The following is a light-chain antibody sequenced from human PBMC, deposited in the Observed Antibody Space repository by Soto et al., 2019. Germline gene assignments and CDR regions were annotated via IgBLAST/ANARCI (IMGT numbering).Light chain of an antibody. J-gene: IGLJ1*01. V-gene: IGLV2-23*01. CDR2: EGT. CDR1: SSDVANDKF. Sequence: QSVLTQPASVSGSPGQSINVSCTGASSDVANDKFVSWYQQHPGKAPKLMIYEGTKRPSGVSDRFSASKSGDTASLTISGLQAEDEADYYCFSYAHSDTHKYVFGTVTKVT. CDR3: FSYAHSDTHKYV.